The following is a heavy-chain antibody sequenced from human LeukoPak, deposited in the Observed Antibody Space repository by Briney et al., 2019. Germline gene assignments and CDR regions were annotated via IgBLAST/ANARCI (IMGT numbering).Heavy chain of an antibody. CDR2: IYTSGST. J-gene: IGHJ3*02. CDR3: ASPGANFYAFDI. Sequence: PSETLSLTCAVYGGSFSSYYWSWIRQPAGKGLEWIGRIYTSGSTNYNPSLKSRVTISVDTSKNQFSLKLSSVTAADTAVYYCASPGANFYAFDIWGQGTMVTVSS. D-gene: IGHD3-10*01. V-gene: IGHV4-59*10. CDR1: GGSFSSYY.